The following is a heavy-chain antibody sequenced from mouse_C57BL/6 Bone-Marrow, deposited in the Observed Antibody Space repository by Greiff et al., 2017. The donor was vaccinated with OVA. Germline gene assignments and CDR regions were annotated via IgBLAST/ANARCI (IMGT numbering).Heavy chain of an antibody. Sequence: VQLQQSGAELVKPGASVKLSCKASGYTFTSYWMHWVKQRPGQGLEWIGMIHPNSGSTNYNEKFKSKATLTVDKSSSTAYMQLSSLTSEDSAVYYCARRGTAPYAMDYWGQGTSVTVSS. V-gene: IGHV1-64*01. D-gene: IGHD3-3*01. J-gene: IGHJ4*01. CDR2: IHPNSGST. CDR3: ARRGTAPYAMDY. CDR1: GYTFTSYW.